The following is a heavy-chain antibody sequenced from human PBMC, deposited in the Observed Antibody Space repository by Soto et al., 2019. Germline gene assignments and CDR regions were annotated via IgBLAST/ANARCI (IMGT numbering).Heavy chain of an antibody. J-gene: IGHJ4*02. Sequence: QVQLVESGGGVVQSERSLRLSCAASGFSFDSYAMHWVRQAPGEGLEWVAVISYDGTNKYYADSVKGRFTISRDNSKNSLYLQMNSLRSEDTAVYYCARTLGQWLANYFDHWGQGTLVTVSS. CDR2: ISYDGTNK. V-gene: IGHV3-30-3*01. D-gene: IGHD6-19*01. CDR1: GFSFDSYA. CDR3: ARTLGQWLANYFDH.